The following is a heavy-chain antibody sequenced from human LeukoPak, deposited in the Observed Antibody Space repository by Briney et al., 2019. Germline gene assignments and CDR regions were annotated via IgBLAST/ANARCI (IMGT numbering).Heavy chain of an antibody. CDR2: ISPADGKT. V-gene: IGHV1-18*01. J-gene: IGHJ4*02. CDR3: SRARTVGYYDGSGF. Sequence: ASVKVPCKTSGYPFTSYGLSWIRQAPGQGLEWIGWISPADGKTRFSQKFVGRVTLTTDTPTTTVNMELRGLRSDDTAVYYCSRARTVGYYDGSGFWGQGTLVTVSS. CDR1: GYPFTSYG. D-gene: IGHD3-22*01.